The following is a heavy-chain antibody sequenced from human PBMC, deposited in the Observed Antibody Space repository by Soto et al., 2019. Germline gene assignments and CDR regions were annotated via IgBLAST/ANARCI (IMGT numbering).Heavy chain of an antibody. Sequence: QVQLVQSGAEVKKPGASAKVSCKASGYTFTSYAMHWVRQAPGQRLEWMGWINAGNGNTKYSQKFXGXVXIPXDTSASTAYMELSSLRSEDTAVYYCARDLGGWPDYWGQGTLVTVSS. D-gene: IGHD6-19*01. V-gene: IGHV1-3*01. J-gene: IGHJ4*02. CDR2: INAGNGNT. CDR3: ARDLGGWPDY. CDR1: GYTFTSYA.